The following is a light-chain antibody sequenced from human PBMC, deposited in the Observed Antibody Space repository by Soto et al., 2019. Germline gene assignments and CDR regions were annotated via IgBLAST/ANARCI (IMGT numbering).Light chain of an antibody. Sequence: DIQMTPSPSSLSASVGDRVTITCRASQSISSYLNWYQQKPGKAPKLLIYAASSLQSGVPSRFSGSGSGTDFTLTISSLQPEDFATYYCQQSYGTPITFGQGTRLEIK. CDR3: QQSYGTPIT. CDR1: QSISSY. J-gene: IGKJ5*01. V-gene: IGKV1-39*01. CDR2: AAS.